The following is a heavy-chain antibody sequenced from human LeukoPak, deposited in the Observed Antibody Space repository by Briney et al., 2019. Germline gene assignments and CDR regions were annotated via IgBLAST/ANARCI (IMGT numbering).Heavy chain of an antibody. CDR2: IIPIFGTA. CDR3: ARGDVRKDGYRFDY. CDR1: GGTFSSYA. V-gene: IGHV1-69*05. J-gene: IGHJ4*02. D-gene: IGHD5-24*01. Sequence: SVTVSCKASGGTFSSYAISWVRQAPGQGLEWMGRIIPIFGTANYAQKFQGRVTITTDESTSTAYMELSSLRSEDTAVYYCARGDVRKDGYRFDYWGQGTLVTVSS.